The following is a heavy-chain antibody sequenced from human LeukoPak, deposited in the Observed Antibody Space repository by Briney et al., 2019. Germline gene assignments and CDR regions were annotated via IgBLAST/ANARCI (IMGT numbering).Heavy chain of an antibody. D-gene: IGHD3-22*01. Sequence: SETLSLTCAVSGDSITTTDFDWAWIRQPPGQGFEWIATISSSGKAYYYPSLMSRVTISIDTSKNHFSLKLRSLSAADTSVYYCAKRDDSGGNLVDLWGQGTLVTVS. CDR1: GDSITTTDFD. CDR3: AKRDDSGGNLVDL. J-gene: IGHJ4*02. V-gene: IGHV4-39*02. CDR2: ISSSGKA.